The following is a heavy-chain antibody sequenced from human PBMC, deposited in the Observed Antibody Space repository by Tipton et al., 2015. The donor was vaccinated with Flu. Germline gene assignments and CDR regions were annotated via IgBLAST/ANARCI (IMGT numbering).Heavy chain of an antibody. D-gene: IGHD2-15*01. CDR2: VHAGDSDA. V-gene: IGHV5-51*01. Sequence: QLVQSGAVVKKPGESLKISCEASGDSFAGYWIAWLRQMPGKGLECMGVVHAGDSDARYSPSFQGQVTMSVDKSVTTAYLQWSSLKASDTAMYYCVRRRGAQGCSGGSCFPGWFDPWGQGTLVTVSS. J-gene: IGHJ5*02. CDR1: GDSFAGYW. CDR3: VRRRGAQGCSGGSCFPGWFDP.